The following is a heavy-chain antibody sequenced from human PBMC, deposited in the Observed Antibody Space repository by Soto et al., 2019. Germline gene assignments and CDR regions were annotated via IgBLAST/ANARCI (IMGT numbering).Heavy chain of an antibody. J-gene: IGHJ6*02. CDR1: GFSLSTSGVG. CDR3: AHRRVNNGMDV. CDR2: IYWNDDK. V-gene: IGHV2-5*01. Sequence: QITLRESGPTLVKPTQTLTLTCTFSGFSLSTSGVGAGWIRQPPGKALEWLADIYWNDDKHYSPSLNRRLTITKDTSRNQVVLAMTNMDPVDTATYYCAHRRVNNGMDVWGQVTTVTVSS.